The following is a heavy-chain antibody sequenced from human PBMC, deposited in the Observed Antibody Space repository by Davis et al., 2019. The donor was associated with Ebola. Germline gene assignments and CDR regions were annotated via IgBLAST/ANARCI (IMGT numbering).Heavy chain of an antibody. CDR1: GGSISSYY. J-gene: IGHJ4*02. CDR2: IYYSGST. D-gene: IGHD3-22*01. CDR3: ASQRIPGKDYYDSSGSSFDY. Sequence: PSETLSLTCTVSGGSISSYYWSWIRQPPGKGLEWIGYIYYSGSTNYNPSLKSRVTISVDTSKNQFSLKLSSVTAADTAVYYCASQRIPGKDYYDSSGSSFDYWGQGTLVTVSS. V-gene: IGHV4-59*01.